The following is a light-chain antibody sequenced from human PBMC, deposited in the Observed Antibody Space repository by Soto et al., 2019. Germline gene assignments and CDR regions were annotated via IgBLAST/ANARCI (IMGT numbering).Light chain of an antibody. CDR3: SSYTSSSTL. V-gene: IGLV2-8*01. CDR2: EVS. CDR1: SSDVGGYNY. J-gene: IGLJ2*01. Sequence: SALTQPPSASGSPGQSVTISCTGTSSDVGGYNYVSWYQQHPGKAPKLMISEVSKRPSGVPDRFSGSKSGNTASLTVSGLQAEDEADYYCSSYTSSSTLFGGGTKLTVL.